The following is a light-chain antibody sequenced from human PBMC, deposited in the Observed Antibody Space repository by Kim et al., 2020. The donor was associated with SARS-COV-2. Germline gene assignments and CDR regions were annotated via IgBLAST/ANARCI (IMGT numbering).Light chain of an antibody. CDR1: NSNIGAGLD. CDR2: SNG. Sequence: GQTVTISCIGSNSNIGAGLDVHWYQQVPGTAPKLLIYSNGLRPSGVPDRFTGFRSDTSASLAITGLQAEDEADYYCQSSDSRSTWVFGGGTRLTVL. J-gene: IGLJ3*02. V-gene: IGLV1-40*01. CDR3: QSSDSRSTWV.